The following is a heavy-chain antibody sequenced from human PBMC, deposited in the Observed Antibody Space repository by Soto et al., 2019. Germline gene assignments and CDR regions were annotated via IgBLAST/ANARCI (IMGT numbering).Heavy chain of an antibody. CDR3: ASHSYWYTFYDS. J-gene: IGHJ4*02. D-gene: IGHD5-18*01. V-gene: IGHV4-59*08. CDR1: GGSISSYY. CDR2: IYYSGST. Sequence: SETLSLTCTVSGGSISSYYWSWIRQPPGKGLEWIGYIYYSGSTNYNPSLKSRVTISVDTSKNQFSLKLSSVTAADTAVYYCASHSYWYTFYDSWGQGTLVTVSS.